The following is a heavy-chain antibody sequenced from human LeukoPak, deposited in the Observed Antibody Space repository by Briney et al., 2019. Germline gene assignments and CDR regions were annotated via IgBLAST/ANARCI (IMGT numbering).Heavy chain of an antibody. CDR3: ARGGVGATWGTDY. J-gene: IGHJ4*02. CDR1: GGSISSGGYY. CDR2: IYYSGST. V-gene: IGHV4-31*03. D-gene: IGHD1-26*01. Sequence: SQTLSLTCTVSGGSISSGGYYWSWIRQHPGKGLEWIGYIYYSGSTYYNPSLKSRVTISVDTSKNQFSLKLSSVTAADTAVYYCARGGVGATWGTDYWGQGTLVTVSS.